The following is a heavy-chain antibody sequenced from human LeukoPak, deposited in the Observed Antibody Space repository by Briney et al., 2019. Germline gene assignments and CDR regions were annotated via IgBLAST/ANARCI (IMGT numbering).Heavy chain of an antibody. CDR1: GFTFGGYS. V-gene: IGHV3-7*01. CDR3: GRVISGAIDY. Sequence: GGSLRLSCAASGFTFGGYSMSWVRQAPGKGLEGVANIKHDGSERFYVDSVKGRFTISKDNAENSMYLQMNSLSAEDTAVYYCGRVISGAIDYWGQGTLVTVSS. J-gene: IGHJ4*02. D-gene: IGHD2-15*01. CDR2: IKHDGSER.